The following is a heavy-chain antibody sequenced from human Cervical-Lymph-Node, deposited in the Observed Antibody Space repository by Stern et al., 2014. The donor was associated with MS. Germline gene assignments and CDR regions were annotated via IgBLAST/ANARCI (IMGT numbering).Heavy chain of an antibody. CDR3: ARAVSAGQIAARGDFDY. V-gene: IGHV1-2*06. Sequence: QVQLVQSGADVKKPGASVKVSCTASGYTFSGYYIHWVRQAPGQGLEWMGRINPNSGAANYAPNFQGRVTMTRDTSISTAYMELSRLRSDDTAVFYCARAVSAGQIAARGDFDYWGQGTLVTVSS. CDR2: INPNSGAA. J-gene: IGHJ4*02. D-gene: IGHD6-6*01. CDR1: GYTFSGYY.